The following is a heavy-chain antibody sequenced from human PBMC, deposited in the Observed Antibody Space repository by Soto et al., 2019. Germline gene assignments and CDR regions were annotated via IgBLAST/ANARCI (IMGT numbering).Heavy chain of an antibody. V-gene: IGHV4-4*07. CDR1: GGSISSYY. CDR3: AREVAALPAAPSSRFDP. CDR2: IYTSGST. Sequence: QVQLQESGPGLVKPSETLSLTCTVSGGSISSYYWSWIRQPAGKGLEWIGRIYTSGSTNYNPSLKSRVTMSVDTSKNQFSLKLSSVTAADTAVYYCAREVAALPAAPSSRFDPWGQGTLVTVAS. J-gene: IGHJ5*02. D-gene: IGHD2-2*01.